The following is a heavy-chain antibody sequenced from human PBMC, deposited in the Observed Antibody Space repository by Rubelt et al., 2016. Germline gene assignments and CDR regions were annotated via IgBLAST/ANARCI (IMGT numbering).Heavy chain of an antibody. CDR1: GGSISSNGYN. CDR2: IYYSGST. V-gene: IGHV4-39*07. CDR3: ARGLAEAAAGSNFDY. D-gene: IGHD6-13*01. J-gene: IGHJ4*02. Sequence: QVQLQESGPGLVKPSETLSLTCTVSGGSISSNGYNWGWIRQTPGKGLEWIGNIYYSGSTYYNPSLKSRVTISVDTSKNQFSLKLSSVTAADTAVYYCARGLAEAAAGSNFDYWGQGTLVTVSS.